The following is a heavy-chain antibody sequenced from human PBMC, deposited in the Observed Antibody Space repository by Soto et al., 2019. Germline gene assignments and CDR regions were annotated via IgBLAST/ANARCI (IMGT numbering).Heavy chain of an antibody. J-gene: IGHJ4*02. Sequence: SETLSLTCFFSGGSLTTNYWSWIRQPPGKGLEWIGYIFHTGRANFNPSLMGRASMSIDTSKSQFSLNLTSVTAADTAVYYCARLLSKTPYYSDYWGQGTLVTVSS. V-gene: IGHV4-59*12. D-gene: IGHD1-26*01. CDR3: ARLLSKTPYYSDY. CDR1: GGSLTTNY. CDR2: IFHTGRA.